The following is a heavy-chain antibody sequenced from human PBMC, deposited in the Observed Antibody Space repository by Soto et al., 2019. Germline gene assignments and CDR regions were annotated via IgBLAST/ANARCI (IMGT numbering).Heavy chain of an antibody. Sequence: LRLSCAASGFTFSSYGIHWVRQAPGKGLEWVALISYDVTDKYYADSVKGRFTISRDNSKNTLYLQMSSLGPEDTAVYYCVKERYAQLWLEDYGMDVWGQGTTVTVSS. D-gene: IGHD5-18*01. V-gene: IGHV3-30*18. J-gene: IGHJ6*02. CDR1: GFTFSSYG. CDR2: ISYDVTDK. CDR3: VKERYAQLWLEDYGMDV.